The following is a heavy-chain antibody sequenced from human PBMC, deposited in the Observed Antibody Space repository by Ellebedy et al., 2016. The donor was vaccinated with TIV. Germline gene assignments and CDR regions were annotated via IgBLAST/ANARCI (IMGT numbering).Heavy chain of an antibody. V-gene: IGHV3-7*01. CDR3: TRQTVRTLVNDGFDI. Sequence: PGGSLRLSCEASGFTFTTYWMSWVRQAPGKGLEWVANIKQDGSEKYYVDSVKGRFTISRDNAKDSLYLQMNSLRAEDTAVYYCTRQTVRTLVNDGFDIWGQGTMVTVSP. CDR1: GFTFTTYW. D-gene: IGHD4-23*01. CDR2: IKQDGSEK. J-gene: IGHJ3*02.